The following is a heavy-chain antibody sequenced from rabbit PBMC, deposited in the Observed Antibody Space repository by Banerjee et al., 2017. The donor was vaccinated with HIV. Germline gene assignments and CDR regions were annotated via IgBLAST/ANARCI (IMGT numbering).Heavy chain of an antibody. CDR3: ARGGGSSGWGADL. J-gene: IGHJ4*01. V-gene: IGHV1S45*01. Sequence: QEQLVESGGGLVKPEGSLTLTCKASGFDLSSSYYMCWVRQAPGKGLEWIGCIYTGSGTTYYASWAKGRFTISKTSSTVDLKMTSLTAADTATYFCARGGGSSGWGADLWGPGTLVTVS. D-gene: IGHD4-1*01. CDR1: GFDLSSSYY. CDR2: IYTGSGTT.